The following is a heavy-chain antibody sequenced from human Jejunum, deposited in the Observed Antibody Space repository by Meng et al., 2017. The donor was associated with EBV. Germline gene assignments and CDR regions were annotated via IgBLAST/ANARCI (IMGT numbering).Heavy chain of an antibody. D-gene: IGHD2/OR15-2a*01. J-gene: IGHJ4*02. CDR3: ATGDDYGNSNFDY. V-gene: IGHV1-3*04. Sequence: VQVGQSGAEVKKPGASVKVSCKASGYMFISYARHWVRQAPGQRLEWMGWINIGNGNTKYSQKFHGRLTISRDTSANTAYLELSSLTSEDTAIYYCATGDDYGNSNFDYWGQGTLVTVSS. CDR1: GYMFISYA. CDR2: INIGNGNT.